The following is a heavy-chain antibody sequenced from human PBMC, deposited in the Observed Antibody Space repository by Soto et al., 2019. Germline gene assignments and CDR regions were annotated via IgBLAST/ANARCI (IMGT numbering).Heavy chain of an antibody. Sequence: VKVSCKASGGTFSSYTISWVRQAPGQGLEWMGRIIPILGIANYAQKFQGRVTITADKSTSTAYMELSSLKASDTAMYYCARRVGTMVRGVIENGMDVWGQGTTVTVSS. D-gene: IGHD3-10*01. CDR2: IIPILGIA. J-gene: IGHJ6*02. V-gene: IGHV1-69*02. CDR1: GGTFSSYT. CDR3: ARRVGTMVRGVIENGMDV.